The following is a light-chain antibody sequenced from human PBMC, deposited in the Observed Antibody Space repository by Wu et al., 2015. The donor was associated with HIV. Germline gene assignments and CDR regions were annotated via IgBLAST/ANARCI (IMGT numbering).Light chain of an antibody. CDR3: QQYGSSAGFT. Sequence: EIVLTQSPGTLSLSPGERATLSCRASQSVSSSYLAWYQQKPGQTPRLLIYGASSRATGIPDRFSGSGSGTDFTLTISRLEPEDFAVYFCQQYGSSAGFTFGPGTKVDFK. CDR2: GAS. CDR1: QSVSSSY. J-gene: IGKJ3*01. V-gene: IGKV3-20*01.